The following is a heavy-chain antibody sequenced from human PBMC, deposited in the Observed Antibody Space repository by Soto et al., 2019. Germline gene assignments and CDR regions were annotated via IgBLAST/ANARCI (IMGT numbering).Heavy chain of an antibody. Sequence: ASVKVSCMASGGTFSSYAISWVRLAPGQGREWMGGIIPIFGTANYAQKFQGRVTITADESTSTAYMEPSSMSSEDTAVYYYSRVYYDILTGLDPWGQGTLVTVSS. CDR2: IIPIFGTA. J-gene: IGHJ5*02. D-gene: IGHD3-9*01. V-gene: IGHV1-69*13. CDR1: GGTFSSYA. CDR3: SRVYYDILTGLDP.